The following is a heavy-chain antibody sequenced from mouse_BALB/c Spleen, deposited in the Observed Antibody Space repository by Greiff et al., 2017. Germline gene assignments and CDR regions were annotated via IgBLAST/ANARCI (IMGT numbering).Heavy chain of an antibody. J-gene: IGHJ1*01. D-gene: IGHD1-1*01. CDR2: INSNGGST. V-gene: IGHV5-6-3*01. CDR1: GFTFSSYG. Sequence: EVMLVESGGGLVQPGGSLKLSCAASGFTFSSYGMSWVRQTPDKRLELVATINSNGGSTYYPDSVKGRFTISRDNAKNTLYLQMSSLKSEDTAMYYCASPLYGSRDWYFDVWGAGTTVTVSS. CDR3: ASPLYGSRDWYFDV.